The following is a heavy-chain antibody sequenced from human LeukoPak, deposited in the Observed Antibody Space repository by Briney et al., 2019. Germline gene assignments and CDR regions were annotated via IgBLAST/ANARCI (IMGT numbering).Heavy chain of an antibody. D-gene: IGHD5-12*01. J-gene: IGHJ4*02. Sequence: PSQTLSLTCTVSGGSISSGDYYWSWIRQPPGKGLEWIGYIYYSGSTYYNPSLKSRVTISVDTYKNQFSLKLSSVTAADTAVYYCARGEWLRAFDYWGQGTLVTVSS. CDR2: IYYSGST. CDR1: GGSISSGDYY. CDR3: ARGEWLRAFDY. V-gene: IGHV4-30-4*08.